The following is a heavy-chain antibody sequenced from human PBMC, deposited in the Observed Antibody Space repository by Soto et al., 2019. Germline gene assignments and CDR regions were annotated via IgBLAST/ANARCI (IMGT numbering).Heavy chain of an antibody. CDR1: GFTFSGSA. CDR3: TRQGDDFWSGYSPPIYYYYYMDV. CDR2: IRSKANSYAT. Sequence: EVQLVESGGGLVQPGGSLKLSCAASGFTFSGSAMHWVRQASGKGLEWVGRIRSKANSYATAYAASVKGRFTISRDDSKNTAYLQMNSLETEDTAVYYCTRQGDDFWSGYSPPIYYYYYMDVWGKGTTVTVSS. V-gene: IGHV3-73*01. J-gene: IGHJ6*03. D-gene: IGHD3-3*01.